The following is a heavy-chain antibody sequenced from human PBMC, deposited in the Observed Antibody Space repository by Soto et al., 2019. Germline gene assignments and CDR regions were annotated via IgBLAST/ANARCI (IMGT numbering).Heavy chain of an antibody. CDR1: GGTFSSYA. CDR2: IIPIFGTA. J-gene: IGHJ6*02. Sequence: ASVKVSCKASGGTFSSYAISWVRQAPGQGLEWVGGIIPIFGTANYAQKFQGRVTITADKSTSTAYMELSSLRYEDTAVYYCARPGDGIGTTMSYYYYGMDVWGQGTTVTVS. D-gene: IGHD1-1*01. CDR3: ARPGDGIGTTMSYYYYGMDV. V-gene: IGHV1-69*06.